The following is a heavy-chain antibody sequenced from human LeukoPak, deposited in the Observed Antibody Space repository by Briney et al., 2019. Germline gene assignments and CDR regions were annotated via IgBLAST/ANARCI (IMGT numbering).Heavy chain of an antibody. CDR1: GYTFTSYY. J-gene: IGHJ3*02. D-gene: IGHD5-24*01. CDR2: INPSGGST. Sequence: ASVKVSCKVSGYTFTSYYMHWVRQAPGQGLEWMGIINPSGGSTSYAQKFQGRVTMTRDTSTSTVYMELSSLRSEDTAVYYCARVQGYKRGVHAFDIWGQGSMVTVSS. CDR3: ARVQGYKRGVHAFDI. V-gene: IGHV1-46*01.